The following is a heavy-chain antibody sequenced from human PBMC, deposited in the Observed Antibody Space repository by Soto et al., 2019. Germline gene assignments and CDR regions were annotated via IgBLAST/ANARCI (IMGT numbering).Heavy chain of an antibody. J-gene: IGHJ6*02. D-gene: IGHD3-3*01. V-gene: IGHV1-8*01. Sequence: ASVEVSCKXSGYTFTSYDINWVRQATGQGLEWMGWMNPNSGNTGYAQKFQGRVTMTRNTSISTAYMELSSLRSEDTAVYYCARGRLSQYYDFWSGYYYYYGMDVWGQGTTVTVSS. CDR3: ARGRLSQYYDFWSGYYYYYGMDV. CDR1: GYTFTSYD. CDR2: MNPNSGNT.